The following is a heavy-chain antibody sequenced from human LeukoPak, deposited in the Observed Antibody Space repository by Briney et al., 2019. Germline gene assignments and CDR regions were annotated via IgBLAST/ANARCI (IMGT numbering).Heavy chain of an antibody. J-gene: IGHJ4*02. Sequence: GGSLRLSCAASGFTFSSYAMHWVRQAPGKGLEWVAVISYDGSNKYYADSVKGRFTISRDNSKNTLYLQMNSLRAEDTAVYYCARDVGSGWPYYFDYWGQGTLVTVSS. CDR1: GFTFSSYA. CDR3: ARDVGSGWPYYFDY. V-gene: IGHV3-30-3*01. D-gene: IGHD6-19*01. CDR2: ISYDGSNK.